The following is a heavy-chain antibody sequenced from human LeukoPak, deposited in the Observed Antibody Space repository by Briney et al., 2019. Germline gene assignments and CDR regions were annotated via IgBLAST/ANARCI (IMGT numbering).Heavy chain of an antibody. CDR3: AKLGTTVTTVDY. V-gene: IGHV3-30*18. Sequence: GGSLRLSCAASGFTFSSYGMHWVRQAPGKGLEWVAVISYDGSNKYYADSVKGRFTISRDNSKNTLYLQMNGLRAEDTAVYYCAKLGTTVTTVDYWGQGTLVTVSS. J-gene: IGHJ4*02. CDR1: GFTFSSYG. CDR2: ISYDGSNK. D-gene: IGHD4-17*01.